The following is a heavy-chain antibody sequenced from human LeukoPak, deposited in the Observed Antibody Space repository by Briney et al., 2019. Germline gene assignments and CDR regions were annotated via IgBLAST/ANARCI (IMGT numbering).Heavy chain of an antibody. D-gene: IGHD1-1*01. V-gene: IGHV6-1*01. CDR2: TFYRSKWYN. CDR3: ARGVERIDY. CDR1: GDSVSSNSAA. Sequence: TSQTLSLTCAISGDSVSSNSAAWNWVRQSPERGLEWLGRTFYRSKWYNDYAVSVKGRITINQDTSKNQFSLQVNSVTPDDTAVYYCARGVERIDYWGQGTLVTVSS. J-gene: IGHJ4*02.